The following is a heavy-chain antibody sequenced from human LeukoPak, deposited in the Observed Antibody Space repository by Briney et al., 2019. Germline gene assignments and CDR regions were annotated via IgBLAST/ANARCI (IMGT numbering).Heavy chain of an antibody. J-gene: IGHJ4*02. V-gene: IGHV3-23*01. D-gene: IGHD3-10*01. CDR1: GFTFSNHG. CDR3: AKYYYGSGSPFDY. Sequence: GGSLRLSCAASGFTFSNHGMNWVRQAPGKGLEWVSGISPSGDITYYADSVKGRFTISRDNSKNTLYLQMNSLRAEDTAVYYCAKYYYGSGSPFDYWGQGTLVTVSS. CDR2: ISPSGDIT.